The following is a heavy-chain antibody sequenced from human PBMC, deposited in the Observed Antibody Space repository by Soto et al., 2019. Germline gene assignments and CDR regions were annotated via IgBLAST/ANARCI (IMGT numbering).Heavy chain of an antibody. D-gene: IGHD5-18*01. V-gene: IGHV4-61*01. J-gene: IGHJ5*01. Sequence: PSETLSIKSTVSRASVTSGNYYWTWIRQPPRKGLEWVGHISXSGSPNYSQSLKSRVTISLNTPNNQFYLKVTSLTAADTAVYYCALIPVDTYMSYWFDHCGQETLVTV. CDR3: ALIPVDTYMSYWFDH. CDR1: RASVTSGNYY. CDR2: ISXSGSP.